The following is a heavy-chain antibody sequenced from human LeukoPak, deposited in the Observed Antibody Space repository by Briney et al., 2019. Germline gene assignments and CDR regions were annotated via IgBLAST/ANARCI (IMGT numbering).Heavy chain of an antibody. J-gene: IGHJ4*02. V-gene: IGHV3-48*02. CDR2: ISSGITT. Sequence: GGSLRLFCAASGFTFSGHSMNWVRQAPGKGLEWLSYISSGITTYYVDSVKGRFTISRDNAKNSLYLQMNSLRDEDTAVYFCARGRPNIFDCWGQGTLVTVSS. CDR1: GFTFSGHS. CDR3: ARGRPNIFDC. D-gene: IGHD1-1*01.